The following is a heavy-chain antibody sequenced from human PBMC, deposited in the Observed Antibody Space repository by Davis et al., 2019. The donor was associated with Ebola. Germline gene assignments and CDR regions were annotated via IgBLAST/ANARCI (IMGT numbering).Heavy chain of an antibody. CDR2: MKHDGTEK. CDR3: AKDYYDSSGRYFDY. Sequence: PGGSLRLSCEASGFTFSTYWMTWVRQAPGKGLEWVANMKHDGTEKYYVDSVKGRFTISRDNSKNTLYLQMNSLRAEDTAVYYCAKDYYDSSGRYFDYWGQGTLVTVSS. V-gene: IGHV3-7*01. D-gene: IGHD3-22*01. CDR1: GFTFSTYW. J-gene: IGHJ4*02.